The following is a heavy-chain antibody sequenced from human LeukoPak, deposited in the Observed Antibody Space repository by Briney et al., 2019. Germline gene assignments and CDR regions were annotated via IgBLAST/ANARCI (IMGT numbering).Heavy chain of an antibody. V-gene: IGHV3-23*01. D-gene: IGHD3-16*01. Sequence: LGGSLRLSCAASGFTFSNYAMSWVRQAPGKGLEWVSTISDSGGSKYYADSVKGRFTISRDNSNNTLYLQMNRLRAEDTAVYYCAKRVMPVWGQETTVSVS. CDR1: GFTFSNYA. CDR2: ISDSGGSK. CDR3: AKRVMPV. J-gene: IGHJ6*01.